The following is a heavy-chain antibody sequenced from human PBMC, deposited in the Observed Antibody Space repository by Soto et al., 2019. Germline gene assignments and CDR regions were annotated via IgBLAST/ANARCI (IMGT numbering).Heavy chain of an antibody. CDR1: GFTFSSYS. Sequence: GGSLRLSCAASGFTFSSYSMNWVRQAPGKGLEWVSYISSSSSTIYYADSVKGRFTISRDNAKNSLYLQMNSLRDEDTAVYYCARVWFGEGNDAFDIWGQGTMVTVSS. D-gene: IGHD3-10*01. CDR2: ISSSSSTI. J-gene: IGHJ3*02. V-gene: IGHV3-48*02. CDR3: ARVWFGEGNDAFDI.